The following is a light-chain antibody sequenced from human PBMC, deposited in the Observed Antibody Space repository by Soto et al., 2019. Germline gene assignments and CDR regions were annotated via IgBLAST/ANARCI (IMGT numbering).Light chain of an antibody. V-gene: IGKV1-5*03. CDR3: QQYNSYAGVT. CDR1: QSISSW. Sequence: DIQMTQSPSALSASVGDRVTIAGRASQSISSWLAWYQQKPGKAPKLLIYKASSLESGVPSRFSGSGSGTEFTLTISSLQPDDFATYYCQQYNSYAGVTFGPGTKVDIK. CDR2: KAS. J-gene: IGKJ3*01.